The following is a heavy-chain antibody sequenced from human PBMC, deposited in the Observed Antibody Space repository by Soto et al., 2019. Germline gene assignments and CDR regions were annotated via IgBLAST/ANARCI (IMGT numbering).Heavy chain of an antibody. D-gene: IGHD3-22*01. J-gene: IGHJ5*02. CDR3: ARRDRSGYSYWLDT. V-gene: IGHV4-31*03. CDR2: ISYSGST. CDR1: GGSISDGYY. Sequence: SETLSLTCTVSGGSISDGYYWSWIRQHPGKGLEWIGSISYSGSTSYNPSLKSRLTISVDRSKSPFSLNLSSVTAADTAVYYCARRDRSGYSYWLDTWGQGTLVTVSS.